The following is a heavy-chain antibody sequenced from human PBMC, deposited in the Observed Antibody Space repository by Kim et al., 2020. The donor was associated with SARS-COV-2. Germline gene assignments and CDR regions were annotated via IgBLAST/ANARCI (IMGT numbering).Heavy chain of an antibody. D-gene: IGHD2-15*01. CDR1: GGTFSSYA. V-gene: IGHV1-69*13. CDR2: IIPIFGTA. J-gene: IGHJ5*02. CDR3: ARSLSGGVVVAAINTYNWFDP. Sequence: SVKVSCKASGGTFSSYAISWVRQAPGQGLEWMGGIIPIFGTANYAQKFQGRVTITADESTSTAYMELSSLRSEDTAVYYCARSLSGGVVVAAINTYNWFDPWGQGTLVTVSS.